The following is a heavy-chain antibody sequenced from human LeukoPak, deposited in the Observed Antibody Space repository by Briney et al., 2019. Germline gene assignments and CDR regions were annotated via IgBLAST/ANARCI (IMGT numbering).Heavy chain of an antibody. CDR1: GGSISSYY. CDR2: IHYTGST. Sequence: SETLSLTCTVSGGSISSYYWSWIRQPPGKGLEWIGYIHYTGSTNYNPSLKSRVTISVDTSKNQFSLKLSSVTAADTAVYYCARVEEGYGSGRRENYYYYYMDVWGKGTTVTVSS. CDR3: ARVEEGYGSGRRENYYYYYMDV. V-gene: IGHV4-59*01. J-gene: IGHJ6*03. D-gene: IGHD3-10*01.